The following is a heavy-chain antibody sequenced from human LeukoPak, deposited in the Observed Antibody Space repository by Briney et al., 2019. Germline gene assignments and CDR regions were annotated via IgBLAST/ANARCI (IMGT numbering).Heavy chain of an antibody. CDR1: GGSISSYY. CDR2: IYYSGST. CDR3: ARGTYDSSGYYSTFFDY. V-gene: IGHV4-59*08. J-gene: IGHJ4*02. Sequence: SETLSLTCTVSGGSISSYYWSWIRQPPGKGLEWIGYIYYSGSTNYNPSLKSRVTISVDTSKNQFSLKLSSVTAADTAVYYCARGTYDSSGYYSTFFDYWGQGTLVTVSS. D-gene: IGHD3-22*01.